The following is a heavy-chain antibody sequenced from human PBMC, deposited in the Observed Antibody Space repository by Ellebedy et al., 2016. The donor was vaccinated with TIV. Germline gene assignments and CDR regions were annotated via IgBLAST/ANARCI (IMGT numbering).Heavy chain of an antibody. J-gene: IGHJ2*01. CDR1: GGTFSTYA. Sequence: AASVKVSCKASGGTFSTYAISWVRQAPGQGLEWLGGTIPMFGTANFAQRFQGRVTITADESRSTAYMELSSLRSEDKAVDYCAGDRAPIGRNWYFDLWGRGTLVTVSS. CDR2: TIPMFGTA. V-gene: IGHV1-69*13. CDR3: AGDRAPIGRNWYFDL. D-gene: IGHD5-24*01.